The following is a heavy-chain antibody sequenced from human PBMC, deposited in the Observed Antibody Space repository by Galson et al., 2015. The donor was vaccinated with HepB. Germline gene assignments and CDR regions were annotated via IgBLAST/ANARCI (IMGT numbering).Heavy chain of an antibody. CDR2: ISYDGSNK. J-gene: IGHJ6*02. CDR1: GFTFSSYA. D-gene: IGHD1-26*01. Sequence: SLRLSCAASGFTFSSYAMHWVRQAPGKGLEWVAVISYDGSNKYYADSVKGRFTISRDNSKNTLYLQMNSLRAEDTAVYYCARGGVYSGGNYYYYYGMDVWGQGTTVTVSS. CDR3: ARGGVYSGGNYYYYYGMDV. V-gene: IGHV3-30-3*01.